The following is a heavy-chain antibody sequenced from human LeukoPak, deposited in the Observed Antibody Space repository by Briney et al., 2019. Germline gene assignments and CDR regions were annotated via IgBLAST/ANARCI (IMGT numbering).Heavy chain of an antibody. CDR3: ARGRTYSYGSGSYYWDYYFDY. CDR2: INSDNGNT. J-gene: IGHJ4*02. CDR1: GYTLTTYP. Sequence: ASVKVSCKAAGYTLTTYPITWVRQAPGQGLECMGCINSDNGNTNYAQKVRGSLTIATDTSTTTAYMELRSLRSEDTAVYYCARGRTYSYGSGSYYWDYYFDYWGLGTLVTVSS. V-gene: IGHV1-18*01. D-gene: IGHD3-10*01.